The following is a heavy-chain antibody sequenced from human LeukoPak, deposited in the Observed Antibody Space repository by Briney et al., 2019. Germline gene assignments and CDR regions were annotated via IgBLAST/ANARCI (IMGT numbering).Heavy chain of an antibody. D-gene: IGHD3-9*01. CDR3: ARVEAGYDILTGYYYFDY. V-gene: IGHV3-7*01. J-gene: IGHJ4*02. Sequence: PGGSLRLSCAASGFTFSNYWMSWVRQAPGEGLEWVANIKQDGSEKYYVDPVKGRFTISRDNAENSLYLQMNSLRAEDTAVYYCARVEAGYDILTGYYYFDYWGQGTLVTVSS. CDR1: GFTFSNYW. CDR2: IKQDGSEK.